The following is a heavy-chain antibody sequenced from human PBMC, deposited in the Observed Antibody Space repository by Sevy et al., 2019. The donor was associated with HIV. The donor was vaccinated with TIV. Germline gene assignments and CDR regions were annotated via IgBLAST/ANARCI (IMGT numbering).Heavy chain of an antibody. CDR1: GFTFSSYA. V-gene: IGHV3-23*01. CDR3: AKIHSSIRGVIITGFDY. J-gene: IGHJ4*02. D-gene: IGHD3-10*01. Sequence: GGSLRLSCAASGFTFSSYAMSWVRQAPGKGLEWVSAISGSGGSTYYADSVKGRFTISRDNTKNTLYLQMKSLRAEDKGGFYCAKIHSSIRGVIITGFDYWGQGTLVTVSS. CDR2: ISGSGGST.